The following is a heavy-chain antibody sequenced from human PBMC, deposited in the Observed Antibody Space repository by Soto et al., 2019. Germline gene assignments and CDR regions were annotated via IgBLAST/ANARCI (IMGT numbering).Heavy chain of an antibody. D-gene: IGHD4-17*01. CDR3: VRHDYGDEARFDP. Sequence: EVQLVESGGGLVQPGGSLKLSCAASGFTFSGSAMQWVRQAPGRGLEWIGRIRSKAKNYETTYVASMEGRFTISRDDSKNTAYLQMNSLKTEDTAVYYCVRHDYGDEARFDPWGQGTLVTVSS. J-gene: IGHJ5*02. CDR1: GFTFSGSA. CDR2: IRSKAKNYET. V-gene: IGHV3-73*01.